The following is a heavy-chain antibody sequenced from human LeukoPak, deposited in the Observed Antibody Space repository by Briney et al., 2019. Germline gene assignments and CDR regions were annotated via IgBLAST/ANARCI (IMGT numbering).Heavy chain of an antibody. V-gene: IGHV3-48*02. CDR2: ISTSPGVI. CDR1: GFTFSTYS. CDR3: VRDFRSADY. J-gene: IGHJ4*02. Sequence: PGGSLRLSCTASGFTFSTYSMNWVRQAPGKGLEWVSYISTSPGVIHYADSVKGRFTISRDNAKNSLYLQMNSLREEDTAVYYCVRDFRSADYWGQGTLVTVSS.